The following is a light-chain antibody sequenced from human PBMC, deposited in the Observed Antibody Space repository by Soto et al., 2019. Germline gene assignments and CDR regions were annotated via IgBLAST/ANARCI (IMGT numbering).Light chain of an antibody. V-gene: IGLV2-14*01. J-gene: IGLJ1*01. Sequence: QSALTQPASVSGSPGQSITISCTGTSSDVGDYKYVSWYQQHPDKAPKLIIFVNSNRPSGISNRFSASKSGNTASLTISGLQAADEADYYCSSYTSSDTPYVFGTGTKLTVL. CDR2: VNS. CDR3: SSYTSSDTPYV. CDR1: SSDVGDYKY.